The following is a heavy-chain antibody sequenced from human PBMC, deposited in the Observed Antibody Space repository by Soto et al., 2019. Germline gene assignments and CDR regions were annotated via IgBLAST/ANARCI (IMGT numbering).Heavy chain of an antibody. CDR2: INAGNGNT. CDR1: GYTFTSYA. J-gene: IGHJ5*02. CDR3: ARVGGCSGGRCYFGWLDL. D-gene: IGHD2-15*01. Sequence: GASVKVSCKASGYTFTSYAMHWVRQAPGQRLEWMGWINAGNGNTKYSQKFQGRVTITRDTSASTAYMELSSLRSEDTAVYYCARVGGCSGGRCYFGWLDLCGQAILVTVSA. V-gene: IGHV1-3*01.